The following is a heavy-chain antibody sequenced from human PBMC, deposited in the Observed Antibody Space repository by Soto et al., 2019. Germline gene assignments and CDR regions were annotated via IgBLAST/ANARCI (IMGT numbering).Heavy chain of an antibody. CDR3: AREAVDCGGDCHFDY. V-gene: IGHV1-69*01. Sequence: QVQLVQSGAEVQKPGSSVKVSCKASGGTFSSYAISWVRQAPGQGLEWMGGIIPIFGTANYAQKFQGRVTITADESTSTAYMELSSLRSEDTAVYYCAREAVDCGGDCHFDYWGQGTLVTVSS. J-gene: IGHJ4*02. D-gene: IGHD2-21*02. CDR1: GGTFSSYA. CDR2: IIPIFGTA.